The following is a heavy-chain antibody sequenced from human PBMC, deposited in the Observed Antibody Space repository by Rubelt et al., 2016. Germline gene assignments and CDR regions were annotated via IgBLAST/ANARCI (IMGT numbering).Heavy chain of an antibody. CDR1: GGSFSGYY. CDR3: ARGRMGFHYYYYGMDV. Sequence: QVQLQQWGAGLLKPSETLSLTCAVYGGSFSGYYWSWIRQPPGKGLEWIGEINHSGSTNYNPSLKSQVTLSGATSKNQCSLKLSAVTAADTAVYYCARGRMGFHYYYYGMDVWGQGTTVTVSS. V-gene: IGHV4-34*01. J-gene: IGHJ6*02. D-gene: IGHD1-26*01. CDR2: INHSGST.